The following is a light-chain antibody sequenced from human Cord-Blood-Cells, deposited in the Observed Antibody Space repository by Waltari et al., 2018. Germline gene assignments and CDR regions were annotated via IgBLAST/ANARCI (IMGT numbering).Light chain of an antibody. CDR3: QQSYSTPIT. CDR2: AAS. Sequence: QVPPSPSSLSASVVDRVTVTCLATPGISSYLNWYQQKPGKAPKLLIYAASSLQSGVPSRFSGIGSGTDFTLTISSLQPEDFATYYCQQSYSTPITFGQGTRLEI. CDR1: PGISSY. J-gene: IGKJ5*01. V-gene: IGKV1-39*01.